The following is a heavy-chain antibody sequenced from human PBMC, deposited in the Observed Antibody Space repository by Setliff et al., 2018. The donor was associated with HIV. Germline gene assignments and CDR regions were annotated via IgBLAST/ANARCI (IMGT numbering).Heavy chain of an antibody. Sequence: SVKVSCKASGYTFTRYYMHWVRQAPGQGLEWMGAIVPILGIANSAQKFQGRVTITTDESTNTAYMELSSLRSEDTAVYYCARIPTGGAFDIWGQGTVVTVSS. J-gene: IGHJ3*02. D-gene: IGHD7-27*01. CDR3: ARIPTGGAFDI. V-gene: IGHV1-69*10. CDR1: GYTFTRYY. CDR2: IVPILGIA.